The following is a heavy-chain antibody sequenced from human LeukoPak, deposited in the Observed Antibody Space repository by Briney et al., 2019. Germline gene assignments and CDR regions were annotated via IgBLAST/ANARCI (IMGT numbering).Heavy chain of an antibody. CDR1: GFTFRSYG. CDR3: AKMALSFTAVAGTGLDY. V-gene: IGHV3-30*18. D-gene: IGHD6-19*01. Sequence: PGGSLRLSCAASGFTFRSYGMHWVRQAPGKGLEWVALISYDGTNKYYAEAVKGRFTISRDNSKNTLYLQVSSLRAEDTALYYCAKMALSFTAVAGTGLDYWGQGALVTVSS. J-gene: IGHJ4*02. CDR2: ISYDGTNK.